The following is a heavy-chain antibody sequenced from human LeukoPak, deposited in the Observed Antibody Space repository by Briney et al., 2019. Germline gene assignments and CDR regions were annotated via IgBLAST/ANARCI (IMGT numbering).Heavy chain of an antibody. V-gene: IGHV4-4*02. D-gene: IGHD6-19*01. CDR1: GGSVTDDNW. J-gene: IGHJ4*02. CDR3: VRGRGTIAVAGAFDS. Sequence: PSGTLSLTCAVSGGSVTDDNWWSWVRQPPGERLEWIGEIFHTGSTNFNPSLKSRITMSVDKSTNQVSLRLTSLTAADTAVYYCVRGRGTIAVAGAFDSWGQGTLVTVSS. CDR2: IFHTGST.